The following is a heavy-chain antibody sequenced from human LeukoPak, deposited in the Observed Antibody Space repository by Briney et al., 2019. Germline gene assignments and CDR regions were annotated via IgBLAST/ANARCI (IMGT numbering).Heavy chain of an antibody. D-gene: IGHD6-13*01. CDR2: IKEDGSEK. Sequence: GSLRLSCAASGFTFSRHWMSWVRQAPGKGLEWVAHIKEDGSEKYYVGSVEGRFTISRDNAKNSVYLEMNSLRAEDTAVYYCARDRGSRALYYFDYWGQGTLVTVSS. V-gene: IGHV3-7*01. CDR3: ARDRGSRALYYFDY. J-gene: IGHJ4*02. CDR1: GFTFSRHW.